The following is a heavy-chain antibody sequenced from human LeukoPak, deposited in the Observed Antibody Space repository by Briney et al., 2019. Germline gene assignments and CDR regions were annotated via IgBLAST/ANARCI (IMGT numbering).Heavy chain of an antibody. V-gene: IGHV4-34*01. CDR1: GGSFSGYY. CDR2: INHSGST. CDR3: ARDAGYCSSTSCYLDY. Sequence: RPSETLSLTCAVYGGSFSGYYWSWIRQPPGKGLEWIGEINHSGSTNYNPPLKSRVTISVDTSKNQFSLKLSSVTAADTAVYYCARDAGYCSSTSCYLDYWGQGTLVTVSS. J-gene: IGHJ4*02. D-gene: IGHD2-2*01.